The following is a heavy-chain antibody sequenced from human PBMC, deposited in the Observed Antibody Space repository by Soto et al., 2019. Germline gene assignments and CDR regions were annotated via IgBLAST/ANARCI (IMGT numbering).Heavy chain of an antibody. CDR3: ARSMITFGGVIVIPVYFDY. CDR1: GYTFTGYY. V-gene: IGHV1-2*04. Sequence: QVQLVQSGAEVKKPGASVKVSCKASGYTFTGYYMHWVRQAPGQGLEWMGWINPNSGGTNYAQQFQGWVTMTRDTSISTAYMELSRLRSDDTAVYYCARSMITFGGVIVIPVYFDYWGQGTLVTVS. J-gene: IGHJ4*02. D-gene: IGHD3-16*02. CDR2: INPNSGGT.